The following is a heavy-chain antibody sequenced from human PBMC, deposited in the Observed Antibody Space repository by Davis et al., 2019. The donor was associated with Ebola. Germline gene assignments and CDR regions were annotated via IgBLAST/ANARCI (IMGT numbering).Heavy chain of an antibody. Sequence: GESLKISCKGSGYSFTSYWIGWVRQMPGKGLEWMGIIYPGDSDTRYSPSFQGQVTISADKSISTAYLQWSSLKASDTAMYYCARLDGGAVAATREDYYYGMDVWGQGTTVTVSS. D-gene: IGHD2-15*01. V-gene: IGHV5-51*01. CDR2: IYPGDSDT. CDR3: ARLDGGAVAATREDYYYGMDV. J-gene: IGHJ6*02. CDR1: GYSFTSYW.